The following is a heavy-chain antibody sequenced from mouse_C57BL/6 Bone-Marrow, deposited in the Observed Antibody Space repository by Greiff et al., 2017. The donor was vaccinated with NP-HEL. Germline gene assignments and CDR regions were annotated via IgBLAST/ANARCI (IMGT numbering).Heavy chain of an antibody. J-gene: IGHJ4*01. D-gene: IGHD1-1*01. CDR2: IYPRDGST. Sequence: QVQLKESDAELVKPGASVKISCKVSGYTFTDHTIHWMKQRPEQGLEWIGYIYPRDGSTKYNEKFKGKATLTADKSSRTAYMQLNILTSEDSAVSFCSRSSYGSRGDAMDYWGQGTSVTVSS. V-gene: IGHV1-78*01. CDR1: GYTFTDHT. CDR3: SRSSYGSRGDAMDY.